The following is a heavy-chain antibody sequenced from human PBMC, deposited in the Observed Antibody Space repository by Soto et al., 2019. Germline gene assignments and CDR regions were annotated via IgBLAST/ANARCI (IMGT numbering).Heavy chain of an antibody. D-gene: IGHD2-21*02. V-gene: IGHV4-30-4*01. CDR2: IYYSGST. CDR1: GGSISSGDYY. J-gene: IGHJ6*02. Sequence: SETLSLTCTVSGGSISSGDYYWSWIRQPPGKGLEWIGYIYYSGSTYYNPYLKSRVTISVDTSKNQFSLKLSSVTAADTAVYYCASYFCGGDCYSYYYYGMDVWGQGTTVTVSS. CDR3: ASYFCGGDCYSYYYYGMDV.